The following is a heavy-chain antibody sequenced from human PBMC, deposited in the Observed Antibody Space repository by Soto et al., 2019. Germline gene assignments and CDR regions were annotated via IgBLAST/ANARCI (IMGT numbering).Heavy chain of an antibody. CDR2: ISAYNGNT. J-gene: IGHJ3*02. V-gene: IGHV1-18*01. D-gene: IGHD3-3*01. Sequence: GASVKVSCKASGYTFTSYGISWVRQAPGQGLEWMGWISAYNGNTNYAQKLQGRVTMTTDTSTSTAYMELRSLRSDDTAVYYCAREGSITIFGVRLRKDTYDAFDIWDQGTMVTVSS. CDR3: AREGSITIFGVRLRKDTYDAFDI. CDR1: GYTFTSYG.